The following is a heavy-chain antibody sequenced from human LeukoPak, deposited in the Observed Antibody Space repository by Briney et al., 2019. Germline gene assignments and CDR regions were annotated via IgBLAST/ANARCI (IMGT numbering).Heavy chain of an antibody. CDR1: GGSISSSHHY. CDR3: ARVIRTTGYYSIPKSGSFDF. D-gene: IGHD3-9*01. J-gene: IGHJ4*02. CDR2: IYSSGST. Sequence: SETLSLTCAVSGGSISSSHHYWGWIRQPPGKGLEWIGSIYSSGSTYYNSSLRTRVTISVDKSKNQFSLKLTSVTAADTAVYYCARVIRTTGYYSIPKSGSFDFWGQGTLVTVSS. V-gene: IGHV4-39*01.